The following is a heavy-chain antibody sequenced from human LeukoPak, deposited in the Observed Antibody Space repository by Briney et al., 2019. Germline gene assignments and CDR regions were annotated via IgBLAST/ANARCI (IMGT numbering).Heavy chain of an antibody. J-gene: IGHJ4*02. CDR2: INPSGGST. V-gene: IGHV1-46*01. Sequence: ASVKVSCKASGYTFTSYYMHWVRQAPGQGLEWMGIINPSGGSTSYAQKFQGRATMTRDMSTSTVYMELSSLRSEDTAVYYCARDLIAAAVLRYWGQGTLVTVSS. D-gene: IGHD6-13*01. CDR3: ARDLIAAAVLRY. CDR1: GYTFTSYY.